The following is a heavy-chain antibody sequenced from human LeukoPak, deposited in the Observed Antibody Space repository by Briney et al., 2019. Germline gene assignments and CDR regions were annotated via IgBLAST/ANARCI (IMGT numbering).Heavy chain of an antibody. V-gene: IGHV4-34*01. Sequence: SETLSLTCAVYGGSFSGYYWSWIRQPPGKGLKWIGEINHSGSTNYNPSLKSRVTISVDTSKNQFSLKLSSVTAADTAVYYCARGRGIAARRASNYFDYWGQGTLVTVSS. CDR2: INHSGST. J-gene: IGHJ4*02. D-gene: IGHD6-6*01. CDR3: ARGRGIAARRASNYFDY. CDR1: GGSFSGYY.